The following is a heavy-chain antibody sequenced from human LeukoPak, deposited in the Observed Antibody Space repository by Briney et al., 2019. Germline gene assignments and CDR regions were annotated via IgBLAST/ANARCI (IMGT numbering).Heavy chain of an antibody. Sequence: QAGGSLRLSCAASGFTFSSYAMSWVRQAPGKGLEWVANIKEDGSEKYYVDSVKGRFTISRDNAKNSVYLQMNSLRAEDTAVYYCARARGFDYWGQGTLVTVSS. V-gene: IGHV3-7*01. CDR1: GFTFSSYA. CDR3: ARARGFDY. J-gene: IGHJ4*02. CDR2: IKEDGSEK.